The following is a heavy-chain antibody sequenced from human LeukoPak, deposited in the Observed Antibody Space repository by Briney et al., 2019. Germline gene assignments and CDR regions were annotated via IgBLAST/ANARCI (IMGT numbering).Heavy chain of an antibody. CDR1: GGTFSSYA. V-gene: IGHV1-69*01. CDR3: AGPVGYCSSTSCYRAFDI. D-gene: IGHD2-2*01. Sequence: GASVKVSCKASGGTFSSYAISWVRQAPGQGLEWMGGIIPIFGTANYAQKFQGRVTITADESTSTAYMELSSLRSEDTAVYYCAGPVGYCSSTSCYRAFDIWGQGTMVTVSS. J-gene: IGHJ3*02. CDR2: IIPIFGTA.